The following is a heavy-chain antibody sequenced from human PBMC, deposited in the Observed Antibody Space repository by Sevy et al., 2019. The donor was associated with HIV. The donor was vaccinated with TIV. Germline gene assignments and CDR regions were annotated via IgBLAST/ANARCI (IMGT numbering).Heavy chain of an antibody. CDR2: IYYSGST. J-gene: IGHJ4*02. D-gene: IGHD4-17*01. CDR1: GGSISSSSYY. V-gene: IGHV4-39*01. CDR3: ARHGDYGFDY. Sequence: SETLSLTCTVSGGSISSSSYYWGWIRQPPGKGREWIGSIYYSGSTYYNPSLKSRVTISVDTSKNQFSLKLSSVTAADTAVYYCARHGDYGFDYWGQGTLVTVSS.